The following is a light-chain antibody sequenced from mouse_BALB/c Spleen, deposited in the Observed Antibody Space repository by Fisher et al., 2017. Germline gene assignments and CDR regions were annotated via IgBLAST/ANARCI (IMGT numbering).Light chain of an antibody. Sequence: IVITQTTAIMSASPGQKVTITCSAISSVNYMHWFQQKPGTSPKLWIYSTSNLTSGVPARFSGSGSGTSYSLTISRMEAEDAATYYCQQRSSYPPTFGGGTKL. V-gene: IGKV4-57*01. J-gene: IGKJ2*01. CDR2: STS. CDR1: SSVNY. CDR3: QQRSSYPPT.